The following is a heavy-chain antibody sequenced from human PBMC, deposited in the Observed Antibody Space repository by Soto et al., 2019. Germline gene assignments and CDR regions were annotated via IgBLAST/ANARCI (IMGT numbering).Heavy chain of an antibody. V-gene: IGHV1-69*13. J-gene: IGHJ6*02. CDR3: ARLRSRYPAYYYCMDV. Sequence: ASVKVSCKASGGTFSSYAISWVRQAPGQGLEWMGGIIPIFGTANYAQKFQGRVTITADESTSTAYMELSSLRSEDTAVYYCARLRSRYPAYYYCMDVWGQGTTVTVSS. D-gene: IGHD6-13*01. CDR1: GGTFSSYA. CDR2: IIPIFGTA.